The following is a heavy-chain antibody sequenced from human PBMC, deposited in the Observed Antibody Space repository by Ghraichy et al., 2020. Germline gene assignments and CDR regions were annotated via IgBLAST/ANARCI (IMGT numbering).Heavy chain of an antibody. V-gene: IGHV1-58*01. CDR1: GATLTTST. J-gene: IGHJ5*02. CDR2: IVAGSGET. Sequence: SVKVSCKASGATLTTSTVQWVRQARGQRLEWMGWIVAGSGETKYAQQFQGRVTFSRDMSTTTAYMELSSLTSDDTAVYYCAADPCFGGTCTSDIRFDPWGQGTQVTVAS. D-gene: IGHD2-15*01. CDR3: AADPCFGGTCTSDIRFDP.